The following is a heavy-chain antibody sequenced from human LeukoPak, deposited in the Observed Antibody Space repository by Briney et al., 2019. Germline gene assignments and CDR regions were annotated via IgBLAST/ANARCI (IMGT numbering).Heavy chain of an antibody. CDR3: ARTTYYYDSSGYDAFDI. J-gene: IGHJ3*02. CDR2: ISHSGCT. V-gene: IGHV4-34*01. D-gene: IGHD3-22*01. CDR1: GGSFSGSY. Sequence: PSETLSLTCAVYGGSFSGSYWSWIRQPPGKGLEWIGEISHSGCTNYNPSLKSRVTISVDTSKNQFSLKLSSVTAADMAVYYCARTTYYYDSSGYDAFDIWGQGTMVTVSS.